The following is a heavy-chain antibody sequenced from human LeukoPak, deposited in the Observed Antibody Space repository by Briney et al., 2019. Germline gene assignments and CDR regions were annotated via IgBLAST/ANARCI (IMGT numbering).Heavy chain of an antibody. D-gene: IGHD2-15*01. J-gene: IGHJ5*02. CDR3: ARVVVVAATEWFDP. CDR2: IYHSGST. V-gene: IGHV4-30-2*01. CDR1: GGSISSGGYS. Sequence: SETLSLTCAVSGGSISSGGYSWSWIRQPPGKGLEWIRYIYHSGSTYYNPSLKSRVTISVDRSKNQFSLKLSSVTAADTAVYYCARVVVVAATEWFDPWGQGTLVTVSS.